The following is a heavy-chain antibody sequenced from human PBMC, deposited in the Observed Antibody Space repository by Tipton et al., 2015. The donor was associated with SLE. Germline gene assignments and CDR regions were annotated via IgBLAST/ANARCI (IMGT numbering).Heavy chain of an antibody. CDR1: GASLNSGSYS. J-gene: IGHJ1*01. V-gene: IGHV4-61*09. CDR2: IDSSGNT. D-gene: IGHD4-17*01. Sequence: TLSLTCSVSGASLNSGSYSWHWIRQPAGKALQWLGHIDSSGNTYYNPSLRSRVSISVDVSRNQFSLTLNSVTAADTATYSCARATVTTGKFQHWGQGTLVTVSS. CDR3: ARATVTTGKFQH.